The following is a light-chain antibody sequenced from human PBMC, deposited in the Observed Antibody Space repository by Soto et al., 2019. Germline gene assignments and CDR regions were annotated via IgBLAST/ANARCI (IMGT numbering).Light chain of an antibody. CDR2: DAS. CDR3: QQRHNWPIT. Sequence: EIFLTQSPDTLSLSPGERATLTCRASQSVTNYIAWYQQRPGQAPRLLIYDASNRATGVPARFSGSRSGTDFTLTISGLEPADLGVYYCQQRHNWPITFGQGTRLEI. V-gene: IGKV3-11*01. J-gene: IGKJ5*01. CDR1: QSVTNY.